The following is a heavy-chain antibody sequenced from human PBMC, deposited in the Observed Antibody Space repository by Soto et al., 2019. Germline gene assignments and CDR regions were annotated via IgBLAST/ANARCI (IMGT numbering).Heavy chain of an antibody. CDR3: AKDTGLYSSGWYAGRDAFDI. CDR1: GFTFSSYA. J-gene: IGHJ3*02. Sequence: GGSLRLSCAASGFTFSSYAMSWVRQAPGKGLEWVSAISGSGGSTYYADSVKGRFTISRDNSKNTLYLQMNSLRAEDTAVYYCAKDTGLYSSGWYAGRDAFDIWGQGTMVTVSS. V-gene: IGHV3-23*01. D-gene: IGHD6-19*01. CDR2: ISGSGGST.